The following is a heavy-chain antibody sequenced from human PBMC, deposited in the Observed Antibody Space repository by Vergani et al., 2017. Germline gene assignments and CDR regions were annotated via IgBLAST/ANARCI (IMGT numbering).Heavy chain of an antibody. D-gene: IGHD1-26*01. CDR1: GFSFNSYR. Sequence: DVHLAESGGGFFQPGGSLRLSCSASGFSFNSYRMHWVRQVPGKGLLWVSRIKSDGSITAYADSVKGRFTISRDNAQNTLYLQMDSLRAEDTAVYYCARDGWELLDYFYYMDVWGKGTTVTVSS. CDR3: ARDGWELLDYFYYMDV. V-gene: IGHV3-74*03. CDR2: IKSDGSIT. J-gene: IGHJ6*03.